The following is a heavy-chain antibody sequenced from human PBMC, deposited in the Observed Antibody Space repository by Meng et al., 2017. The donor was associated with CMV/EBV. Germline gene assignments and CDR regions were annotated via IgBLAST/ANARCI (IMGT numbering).Heavy chain of an antibody. J-gene: IGHJ6*02. Sequence: GESLKISCAASGFTFSSYGMHWVRQAPGKGLEWVAVISYDGSNKYYADSVKGRFTISRDNSKNTLYLQMNSLRAEDTAVYYCARVLYSSSWYFVDYYYYYGMDVWGQGTTVTVSS. D-gene: IGHD6-13*01. CDR2: ISYDGSNK. CDR1: GFTFSSYG. CDR3: ARVLYSSSWYFVDYYYYYGMDV. V-gene: IGHV3-30*19.